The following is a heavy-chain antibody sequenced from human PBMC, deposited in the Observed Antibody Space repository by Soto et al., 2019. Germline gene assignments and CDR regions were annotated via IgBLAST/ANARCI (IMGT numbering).Heavy chain of an antibody. CDR2: INTDGSVA. J-gene: IGHJ4*02. Sequence: GGSLRLSCAASGLTFRSYWMHWVRQAPGKGLVWVSRINTDGSVAMYVDSVKGRFTISRDNAKNTLFLHMNSLRAEDTAVYYCARDTDSGRDKYWGQGTLVTVSS. D-gene: IGHD3-10*01. CDR3: ARDTDSGRDKY. CDR1: GLTFRSYW. V-gene: IGHV3-74*03.